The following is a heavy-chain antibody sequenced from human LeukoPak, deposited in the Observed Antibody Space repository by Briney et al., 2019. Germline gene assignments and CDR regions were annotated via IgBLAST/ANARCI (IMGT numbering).Heavy chain of an antibody. Sequence: GGSLRLSCAASGFTFSNYWMSWVRQAPGKGLEWVANIKQDGSEKYYVDSVKGRFTISRDNAKNSLYLQMNSLRVEDTAVYYCAKNSGYDLSGMDVWGQGTTVTVSS. V-gene: IGHV3-7*01. CDR1: GFTFSNYW. J-gene: IGHJ6*02. CDR3: AKNSGYDLSGMDV. D-gene: IGHD5-12*01. CDR2: IKQDGSEK.